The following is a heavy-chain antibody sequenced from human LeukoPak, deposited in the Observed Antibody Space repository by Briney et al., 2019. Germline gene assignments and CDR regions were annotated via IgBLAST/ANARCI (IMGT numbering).Heavy chain of an antibody. V-gene: IGHV3-74*01. CDR2: IKSDGSST. J-gene: IGHJ4*02. CDR1: GFTLSSYE. Sequence: GGSLRLSCAASGFTLSSYEMNWVRQAPGKGLVWVSRIKSDGSSTSYADSVKGRFTISRDNAKNTLYLQMNSLRAEDMAVYYCARGDGYGMDYWGQGTRVTVSS. CDR3: ARGDGYGMDY. D-gene: IGHD5-24*01.